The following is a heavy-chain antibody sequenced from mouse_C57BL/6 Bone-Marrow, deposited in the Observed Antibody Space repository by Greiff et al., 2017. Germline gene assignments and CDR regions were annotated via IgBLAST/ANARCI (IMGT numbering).Heavy chain of an antibody. CDR3: ARQAGNYVRGAMDY. CDR2: IYPRDGST. CDR1: GYTFTSYD. J-gene: IGHJ4*01. Sequence: QVQLKESGPELVKPGASVKLSCKASGYTFTSYDINWVKQRPGQGLEWIGWIYPRDGSTKYNEKFKGKATLTVDTSSSTAYMELRSLTSEDSAVYFCARQAGNYVRGAMDYWGQGTSVTVSS. V-gene: IGHV1-85*01. D-gene: IGHD2-1*01.